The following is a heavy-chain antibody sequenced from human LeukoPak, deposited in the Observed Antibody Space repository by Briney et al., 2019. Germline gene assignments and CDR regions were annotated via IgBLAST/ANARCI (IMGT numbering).Heavy chain of an antibody. CDR2: INHSGST. D-gene: IGHD6-19*01. CDR1: GGSFSGYY. Sequence: SETLSLTCAVYGGSFSGYYWSWIRQPPGKGLEWIGEINHSGSTNYNPSLKSRVTISVDTSKNQFSLKLSSVTAADTAVHYCARGRYSSGWYYIYFDYWGQGTLVTVSS. J-gene: IGHJ4*02. V-gene: IGHV4-34*01. CDR3: ARGRYSSGWYYIYFDY.